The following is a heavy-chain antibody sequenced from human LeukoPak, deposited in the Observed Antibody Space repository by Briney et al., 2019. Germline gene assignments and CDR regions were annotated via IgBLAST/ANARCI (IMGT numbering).Heavy chain of an antibody. Sequence: ASETLSLTCAVYGGSFSGYYWSWIRQPPGKGLEWIGEINHSGSTNYNPSLKSRVTISVDTSKNQFSLKLSSVTAADTAVYYCARGQWLVPGHYYGMDVWGQGTTVTVSS. CDR1: GGSFSGYY. CDR2: INHSGST. CDR3: ARGQWLVPGHYYGMDV. D-gene: IGHD6-19*01. V-gene: IGHV4-34*01. J-gene: IGHJ6*02.